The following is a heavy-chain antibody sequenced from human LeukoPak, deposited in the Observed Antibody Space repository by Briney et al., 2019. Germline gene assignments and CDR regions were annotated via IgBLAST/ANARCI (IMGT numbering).Heavy chain of an antibody. CDR1: GFTFSSYV. CDR2: ISGSGSDT. Sequence: GGSLRLSCAESGFTFSSYVINWVRQAPGKGLEWVSVISGSGSDTYYAVSVMGRFTISRDNSKNTLYLQMNSLRAEDTAVYYCARGTITIFGVVIFPAILDYWGQGTLVTVSS. J-gene: IGHJ4*02. CDR3: ARGTITIFGVVIFPAILDY. V-gene: IGHV3-23*01. D-gene: IGHD3-3*01.